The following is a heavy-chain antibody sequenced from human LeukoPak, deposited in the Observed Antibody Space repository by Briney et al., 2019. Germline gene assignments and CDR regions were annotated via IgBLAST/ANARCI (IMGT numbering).Heavy chain of an antibody. CDR1: GYTFTGYY. Sequence: GASVKVSCKASGYTFTGYYMHWVRQAPGQGLEWMGWISAYNGNTNYAQKLQGRVTMTTDTSTSTAYMELRSLRSDDTAVYYCARVKSSSYYFDYWGQGTVVTVSS. CDR3: ARVKSSSYYFDY. V-gene: IGHV1-18*04. D-gene: IGHD6-6*01. J-gene: IGHJ4*02. CDR2: ISAYNGNT.